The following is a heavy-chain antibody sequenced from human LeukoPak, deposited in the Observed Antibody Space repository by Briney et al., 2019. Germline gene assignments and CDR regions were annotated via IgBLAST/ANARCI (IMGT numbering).Heavy chain of an antibody. V-gene: IGHV4-39*01. D-gene: IGHD6-13*01. Sequence: PSETLSLTCTVSGDSISGSPYYWAWIRQTPGKGFEWIGSIYHNGNTYYNPSLKSRVVISVDTSKNQFSLKLASLTAADTAVYYCARPPDLAATGYWGQGTLVTVSS. CDR2: IYHNGNT. CDR1: GDSISGSPYY. CDR3: ARPPDLAATGY. J-gene: IGHJ4*02.